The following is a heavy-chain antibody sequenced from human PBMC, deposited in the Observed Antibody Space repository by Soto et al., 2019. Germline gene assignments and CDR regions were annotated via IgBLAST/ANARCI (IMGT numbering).Heavy chain of an antibody. J-gene: IGHJ1*01. Sequence: SETLSLTFAVYGGSFSGYYWSWIRQPPGKGLEWIGEINHSGSTNYNPSLKSRVTTSVDTSKNQFSLKLSSVTAADTAVYYCARGVTTQYFQHWGQGTLVTVSS. CDR3: ARGVTTQYFQH. CDR1: GGSFSGYY. V-gene: IGHV4-34*01. CDR2: INHSGST. D-gene: IGHD4-17*01.